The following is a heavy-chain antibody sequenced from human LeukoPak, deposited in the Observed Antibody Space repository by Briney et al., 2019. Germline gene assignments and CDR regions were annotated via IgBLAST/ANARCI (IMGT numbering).Heavy chain of an antibody. CDR1: GYTFTSYG. V-gene: IGHV1-18*01. CDR2: ISAYNGNT. Sequence: ASAKVSCKASGYTFTSYGISWVRQAPGQGLEWMGWISAYNGNTNYAQKLQGRVTMTTDTSTSTAYMELRSLRSDDTAVYYCARGKRMSTTPGDFDYWGQGTLVTVSS. J-gene: IGHJ4*02. CDR3: ARGKRMSTTPGDFDY. D-gene: IGHD1-1*01.